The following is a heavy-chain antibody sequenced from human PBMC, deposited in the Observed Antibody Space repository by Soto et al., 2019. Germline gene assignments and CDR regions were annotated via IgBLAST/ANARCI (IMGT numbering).Heavy chain of an antibody. CDR2: IYPGDSDI. D-gene: IGHD3-22*01. J-gene: IGHJ6*02. CDR1: GYSFTSYW. CDR3: ASPDPYYYDSSGYSYYYYGMDV. V-gene: IGHV5-51*01. Sequence: PGESLKISCKGSGYSFTSYWIGWVRQMPGKGLEWMGIIYPGDSDIRYSPSFQGQVTISADKSISTAYLQWSSLKASDTAMYYCASPDPYYYDSSGYSYYYYGMDVWGQGTTVTVSS.